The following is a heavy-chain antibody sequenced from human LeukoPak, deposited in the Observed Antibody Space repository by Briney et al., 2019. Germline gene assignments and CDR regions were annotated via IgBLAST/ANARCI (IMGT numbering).Heavy chain of an antibody. Sequence: SETLSLTCGISGGSFSSDSYYWGWIRQSPGKGLEWIGSISYSGNTYYNPSLQSRATISVDKSKNQFSLRLTSVTAADTAVYYCARELWFVNAPGSWFDPWGQGTLVTVSS. D-gene: IGHD3-10*01. J-gene: IGHJ5*02. CDR3: ARELWFVNAPGSWFDP. CDR1: GGSFSSDSYY. V-gene: IGHV4-39*07. CDR2: ISYSGNT.